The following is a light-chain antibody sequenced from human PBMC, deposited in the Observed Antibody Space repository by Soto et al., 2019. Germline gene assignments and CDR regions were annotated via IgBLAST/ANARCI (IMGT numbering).Light chain of an antibody. Sequence: QSVLTQSPSASASLGASVKLTCTLSSGHSTYAIAWHQQQPEKGPRSLMKLNRDGSHSKGDGIPNRFSGSSSGAERYLTISSLQSEDEANYYCQTWGTGIVIFGGGTKLTVL. CDR3: QTWGTGIVI. V-gene: IGLV4-69*01. J-gene: IGLJ2*01. CDR2: LNRDGSH. CDR1: SGHSTYA.